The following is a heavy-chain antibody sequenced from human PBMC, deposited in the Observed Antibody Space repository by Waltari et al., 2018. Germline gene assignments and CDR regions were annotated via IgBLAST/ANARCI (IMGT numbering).Heavy chain of an antibody. Sequence: QVQLQQWGAGLLKPSETLSPTCAVYGGSFSGNYWTWIRQSPGKGLEWIGEINDSGRTKYKPSLKSRVTISIDTSKNQFSLRLSSVTAADRAVYYCARGTFGVVIIPYYYYHMDVWGKGTSVTVSS. CDR1: GGSFSGNY. CDR2: INDSGRT. CDR3: ARGTFGVVIIPYYYYHMDV. V-gene: IGHV4-34*02. D-gene: IGHD3-3*01. J-gene: IGHJ6*03.